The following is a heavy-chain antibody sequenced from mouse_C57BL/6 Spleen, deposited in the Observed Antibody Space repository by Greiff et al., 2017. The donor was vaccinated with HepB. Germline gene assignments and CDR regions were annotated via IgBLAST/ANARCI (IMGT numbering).Heavy chain of an antibody. CDR3: ARRDGSSSYAMDY. CDR1: GYTFTDYY. V-gene: IGHV1-76*01. CDR2: IYPGSGNT. J-gene: IGHJ4*01. D-gene: IGHD1-1*01. Sequence: VQLQQSGAELVRPGASVKLSCKASGYTFTDYYINWVKQRPGQGLEWIARIYPGSGNTYYNEKFKGKATLTAEKSSSTAYMQLSSLTSEDSAVYFCARRDGSSSYAMDYWGQGTSVTVSS.